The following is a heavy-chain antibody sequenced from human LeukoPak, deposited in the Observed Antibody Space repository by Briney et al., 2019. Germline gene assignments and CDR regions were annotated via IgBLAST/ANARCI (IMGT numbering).Heavy chain of an antibody. J-gene: IGHJ4*02. V-gene: IGHV1-18*01. CDR2: ISVYIGDT. Sequence: ASVKVSCKASGYTFSSFGFMWVRQAPGQGLDWMGWISVYIGDTRYAQKFQGRVTMTTDTSTSTAYMELRSLRSDDTAVYYCARAQPVLLWFGELLWGYESFLDYWGQGTLVTVSS. D-gene: IGHD3-10*01. CDR1: GYTFSSFG. CDR3: ARAQPVLLWFGELLWGYESFLDY.